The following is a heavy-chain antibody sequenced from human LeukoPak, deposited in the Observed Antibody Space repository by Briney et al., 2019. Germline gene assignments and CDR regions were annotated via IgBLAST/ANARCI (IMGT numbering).Heavy chain of an antibody. J-gene: IGHJ5*02. CDR3: TREVLGRFDP. Sequence: GGSLRLSCAASGFTFSDYWMNWVRQAPGKEMVWVSHINMDGSTTNYADSVKDRFTISRDNAKHTVYLQINNLRGDDTAVYYCTREVLGRFDPWGQGTLVTVSS. D-gene: IGHD7-27*01. CDR1: GFTFSDYW. CDR2: INMDGSTT. V-gene: IGHV3-74*01.